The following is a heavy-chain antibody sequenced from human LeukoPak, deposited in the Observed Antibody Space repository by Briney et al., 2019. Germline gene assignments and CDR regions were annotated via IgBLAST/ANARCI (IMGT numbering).Heavy chain of an antibody. CDR2: IYYTGST. Sequence: SETLSLTCTVSGGSISSSSYYWGWIRQPPGKGLEWIGNIYYTGSTYYNASLQSRVTISIDTSKNQFSLRLNSVTAADTAMYYCVKSGGYGLIDYWGQGTLVTVSS. D-gene: IGHD1-26*01. CDR3: VKSGGYGLIDY. CDR1: GGSISSSSYY. J-gene: IGHJ4*02. V-gene: IGHV4-39*01.